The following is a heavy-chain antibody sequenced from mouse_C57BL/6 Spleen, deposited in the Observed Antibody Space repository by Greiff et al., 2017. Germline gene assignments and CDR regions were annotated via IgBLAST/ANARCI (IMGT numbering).Heavy chain of an antibody. Sequence: EVKVVESGGGLVQPGGSLSLSCAASGFTFTDYYMSWVRQPPGKALEWLGFIRNKANGYTTEYSASVKGRFTISRDNSQSILYLQMNALRAEDSATYYCASYYGSLWYFDVWGTGTTVTVSS. J-gene: IGHJ1*03. CDR2: IRNKANGYTT. D-gene: IGHD1-1*01. CDR3: ASYYGSLWYFDV. V-gene: IGHV7-3*01. CDR1: GFTFTDYY.